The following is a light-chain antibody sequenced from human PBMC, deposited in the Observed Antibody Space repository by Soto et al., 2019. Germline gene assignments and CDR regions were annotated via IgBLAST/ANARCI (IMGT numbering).Light chain of an antibody. Sequence: EIVMTQSPATLSVSPGEGVTLSCRASQGVGSNFAWYQQKPGQSPRLLIYGASTRATGVPARFSGSGSGTKFTLTISGLQSEDFAVYYCQQYTKWWTFGQGTKVEIK. J-gene: IGKJ1*01. CDR2: GAS. CDR1: QGVGSN. V-gene: IGKV3-15*01. CDR3: QQYTKWWT.